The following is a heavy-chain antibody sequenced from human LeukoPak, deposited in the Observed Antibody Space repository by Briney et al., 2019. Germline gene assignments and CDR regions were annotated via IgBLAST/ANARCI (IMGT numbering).Heavy chain of an antibody. CDR2: ISSSSNHT. D-gene: IGHD6-19*01. J-gene: IGHJ4*02. Sequence: GGSLRLPCGASEFAFNDFYMTWIRQAPGKGLEWVSYISSSSNHTNYADPVKGRFTISRHNAKNSLYLQMTSLGAEDTAVYYCARTNLGSGWRFDYWGQGTLVTVSS. CDR3: ARTNLGSGWRFDY. CDR1: EFAFNDFY. V-gene: IGHV3-11*03.